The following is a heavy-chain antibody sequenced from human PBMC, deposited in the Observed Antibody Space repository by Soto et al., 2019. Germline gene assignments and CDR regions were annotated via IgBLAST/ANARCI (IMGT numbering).Heavy chain of an antibody. Sequence: QVQLVQSGAEVKKPGASVKVSCKASGYTFISYDIYWVRQATGQGLEWMGWMNTNTGDTGYAQKFQGRGTMTRNTSINTANLEFSSLRSDDTAVYFCTRGAGYIFAYWGQGTLVTVSS. CDR3: TRGAGYIFAY. J-gene: IGHJ4*02. V-gene: IGHV1-8*01. CDR1: GYTFISYD. D-gene: IGHD5-12*01. CDR2: MNTNTGDT.